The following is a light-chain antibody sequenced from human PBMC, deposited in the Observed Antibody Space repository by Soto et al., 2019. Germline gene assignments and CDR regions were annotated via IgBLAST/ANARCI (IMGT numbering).Light chain of an antibody. J-gene: IGKJ5*01. V-gene: IGKV3-11*01. CDR1: QSVSSY. CDR2: DAS. Sequence: IVLTQSPATLSLSPGERATLSCRASQSVSSYLAWYQQKPGQAPRLLIYDASNRATGIPARFSGSGSRTDFTLTISSLESEDFAVYYCQQRSNWPRSITFGQGTRLEIK. CDR3: QQRSNWPRSIT.